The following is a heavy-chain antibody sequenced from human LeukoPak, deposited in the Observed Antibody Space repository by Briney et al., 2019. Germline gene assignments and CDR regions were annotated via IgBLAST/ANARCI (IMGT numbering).Heavy chain of an antibody. J-gene: IGHJ5*02. Sequence: ASVKVSCKASGYTFTGYYMHWVRQAPGQGLEWMGWINPNSGGTNYAQKFQGRVTMTRDTSISTAYMGLSRLRSDDTAVYFCARDQDIVAAPAAFGFDPWGQGTLVTVSS. D-gene: IGHD2-2*01. CDR3: ARDQDIVAAPAAFGFDP. CDR2: INPNSGGT. V-gene: IGHV1-2*02. CDR1: GYTFTGYY.